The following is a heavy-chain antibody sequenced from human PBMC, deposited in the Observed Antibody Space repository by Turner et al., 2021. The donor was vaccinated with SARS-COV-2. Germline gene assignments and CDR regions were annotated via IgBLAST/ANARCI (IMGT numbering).Heavy chain of an antibody. CDR2: IYYSGTT. D-gene: IGHD3-10*01. J-gene: IGHJ4*02. CDR1: GGPISSGAYY. Sequence: QVRLQESGPGLLKPSKTLSLTCPFPGGPISSGAYYWSWIRQHPGKGLEWIGYIYYSGTTYYNPSLESRVTISLDTSKNQFSLNLSSVTAADTAVYYCARTGSYGAAGDYWGQGTLVTVSS. CDR3: ARTGSYGAAGDY. V-gene: IGHV4-31*03.